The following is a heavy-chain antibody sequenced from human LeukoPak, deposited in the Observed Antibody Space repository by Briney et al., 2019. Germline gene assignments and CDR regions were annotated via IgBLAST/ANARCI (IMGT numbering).Heavy chain of an antibody. J-gene: IGHJ6*02. CDR3: ARDLGSGMDV. V-gene: IGHV3-7*01. D-gene: IGHD2-15*01. CDR2: IKQGGSEK. Sequence: GGSLRLSCAASGFTVSYYWMSWVRQAPGKGLEWVANIKQGGSEKYSVDSVKGRFTIYRDNAKNSLYLQMNSLIVEDTAVYYCARDLGSGMDVWGQGTTVIVSS. CDR1: GFTVSYYW.